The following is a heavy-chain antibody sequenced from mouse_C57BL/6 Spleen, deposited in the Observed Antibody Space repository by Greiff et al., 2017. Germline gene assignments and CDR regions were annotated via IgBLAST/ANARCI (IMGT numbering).Heavy chain of an antibody. V-gene: IGHV1-55*01. CDR1: GYTFTSYW. J-gene: IGHJ4*01. Sequence: QVQLQQPGAELVKPGASVKMSCKASGYTFTSYWITWVKQRPGQGLEWIGDIYPGSGSTNSNEKFKSKATLTVDTSSSTAYMQLSSLTSEDSAVYYCARCGSFPAYAMDYWGQGTSVTVSS. CDR2: IYPGSGST. CDR3: ARCGSFPAYAMDY.